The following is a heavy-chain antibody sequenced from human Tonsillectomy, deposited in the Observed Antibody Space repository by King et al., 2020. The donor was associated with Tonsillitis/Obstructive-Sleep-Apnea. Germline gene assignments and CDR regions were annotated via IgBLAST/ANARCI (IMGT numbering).Heavy chain of an antibody. Sequence: VQLVESGGGVVQPGRSLRLSCAASGFSFSKHGMHWVRQAPGKGLEWVAGISDDGSNEFYGDSVKGRFTISRDNSKNKLSLQMNSLRVEDTAVFYCVKDLGRITIFALDFWGKGTTVTVSS. V-gene: IGHV3-30*18. CDR3: VKDLGRITIFALDF. CDR1: GFSFSKHG. D-gene: IGHD3-3*01. J-gene: IGHJ6*04. CDR2: ISDDGSNE.